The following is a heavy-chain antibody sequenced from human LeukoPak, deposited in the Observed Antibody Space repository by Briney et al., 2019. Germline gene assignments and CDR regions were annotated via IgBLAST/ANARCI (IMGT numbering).Heavy chain of an antibody. V-gene: IGHV3-7*01. CDR2: VNQEGTEK. D-gene: IGHD2-8*01. J-gene: IGHJ6*03. CDR1: GFTFSNYW. Sequence: GGSLRLSCAASGFTFSNYWMTWVRQAPGKGLEWVANVNQEGTEKYYVDPVKGRFTISRDNARKSLYLQMKSPRTEDTAVYYCARGSGNGRGHYHMGAWGKGTTVTVSS. CDR3: ARGSGNGRGHYHMGA.